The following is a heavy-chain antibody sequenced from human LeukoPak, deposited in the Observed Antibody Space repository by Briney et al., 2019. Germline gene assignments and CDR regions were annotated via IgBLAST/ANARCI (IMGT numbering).Heavy chain of an antibody. CDR1: GFTFSNAW. V-gene: IGHV3-15*07. D-gene: IGHD3-3*01. J-gene: IGHJ4*02. CDR3: TTDGRSGYLFDY. CDR2: IKSKTDGGTT. Sequence: GGSLRLSCAASGFTFSNAWMNWVRQAPGKGLEWVGRIKSKTDGGTTDYAAPVKGRFTISRDDSKNMLYLRMNSLKTEDTAVYYCTTDGRSGYLFDYWGQGTLVAVSS.